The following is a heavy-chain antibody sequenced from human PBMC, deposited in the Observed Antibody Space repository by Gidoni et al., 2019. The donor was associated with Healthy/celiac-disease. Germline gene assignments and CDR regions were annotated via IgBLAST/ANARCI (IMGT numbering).Heavy chain of an antibody. Sequence: QVQLQESGPGLVKPAQTLSLAGTFAGGAIRSVGYYWSWIRQHPGKGMEWIGYIYYSGSTYYNPSLKSRVTISVDTSKNQFSLKLSSVTAADTAVYYCARARRDSSEEEVDNWFDPWGQGTLVTVSS. CDR2: IYYSGST. D-gene: IGHD6-25*01. CDR1: GGAIRSVGYY. V-gene: IGHV4-31*02. CDR3: ARARRDSSEEEVDNWFDP. J-gene: IGHJ5*02.